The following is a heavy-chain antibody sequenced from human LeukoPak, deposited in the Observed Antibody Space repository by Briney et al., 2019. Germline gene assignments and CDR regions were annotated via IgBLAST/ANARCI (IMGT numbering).Heavy chain of an antibody. CDR1: GFTFSSYA. D-gene: IGHD6-19*01. CDR3: AREGREEQWLVLY. CDR2: ISYDGSNK. V-gene: IGHV3-30-3*01. Sequence: GGSLRLSCAASGFTFSSYAMHWGRQAPGKGLEWVAVISYDGSNKYYADSVKGRYTISRDNSKNTLYLQMNSLRAEDTAVYYCAREGREEQWLVLYWGQGTLVTVSS. J-gene: IGHJ4*02.